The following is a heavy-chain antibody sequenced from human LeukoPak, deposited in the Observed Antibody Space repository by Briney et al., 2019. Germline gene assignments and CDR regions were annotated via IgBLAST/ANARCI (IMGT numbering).Heavy chain of an antibody. Sequence: GGSLRLSCAASGFTFSSYAMHWVRQAPGKGLEWVAVISYDGSNKYYADSVKGRFTISRDNSKNTLYLQTNSLRAEDTAVYYCASLDGYNNDAFDIWGQGTMVTVSS. J-gene: IGHJ3*02. CDR2: ISYDGSNK. CDR1: GFTFSSYA. D-gene: IGHD5-24*01. V-gene: IGHV3-30-3*01. CDR3: ASLDGYNNDAFDI.